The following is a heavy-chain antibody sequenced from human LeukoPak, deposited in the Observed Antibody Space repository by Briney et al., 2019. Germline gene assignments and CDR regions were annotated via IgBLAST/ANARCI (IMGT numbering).Heavy chain of an antibody. V-gene: IGHV3-30*02. D-gene: IGHD6-6*01. CDR1: GFTFSTYG. CDR2: IPKDGSNK. Sequence: GGSLRLSCAASGFTFSTYGMHWVRQAPGKGLEWVAFIPKDGSNKFYADSVKGRFTISRDNSKNTLSLQMNSLRAEDTALYYCAEARGISAPTGYYYYMDVWAEGTTVTVSS. CDR3: AEARGISAPTGYYYYMDV. J-gene: IGHJ6*03.